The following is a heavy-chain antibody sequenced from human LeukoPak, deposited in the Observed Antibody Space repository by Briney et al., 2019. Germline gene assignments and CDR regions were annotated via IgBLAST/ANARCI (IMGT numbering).Heavy chain of an antibody. Sequence: GASVKVSCKASGYTFTSYDINWVRQAPGRGLEWMGWMNPNSGNTGYAQKFQGRVTIGRNISRSTAYMELTSLRSEDTAVYYCARDLGVVTPRFDPWGQGTLVIVSS. D-gene: IGHD3-3*01. CDR3: ARDLGVVTPRFDP. V-gene: IGHV1-8*03. J-gene: IGHJ5*02. CDR2: MNPNSGNT. CDR1: GYTFTSYD.